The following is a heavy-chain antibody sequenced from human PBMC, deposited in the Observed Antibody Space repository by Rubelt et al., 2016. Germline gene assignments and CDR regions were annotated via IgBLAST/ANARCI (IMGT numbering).Heavy chain of an antibody. CDR1: GFTFSSYA. V-gene: IGHV3-23*01. Sequence: EVQLLESGGGLVQPGGSLRLSCAASGFTFSSYAMSWVRQAPGKGLEWVSAISGSGGSTYYADSGKGRFTISRDNSKITLYLQMNSLRADDTAVYYCAKLPYYYGSGSYSDYYYYYMDVWGKGTTVTVSS. CDR3: AKLPYYYGSGSYSDYYYYYMDV. J-gene: IGHJ6*03. CDR2: ISGSGGST. D-gene: IGHD3-10*01.